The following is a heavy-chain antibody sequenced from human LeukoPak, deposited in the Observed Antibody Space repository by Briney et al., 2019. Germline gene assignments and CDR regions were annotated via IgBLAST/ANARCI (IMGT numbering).Heavy chain of an antibody. CDR3: ASCSGGSCYIMDY. CDR2: IIPIIATA. Sequence: GASVKVSCKASGGTFSSYAISWVRQAPGQGLEWMGGIIPIIATANYAQKFQGRVTITADESTSTAYMELSSLRSEDTAVYYCASCSGGSCYIMDYWGQGTLVTVSS. CDR1: GGTFSSYA. V-gene: IGHV1-69*13. J-gene: IGHJ4*02. D-gene: IGHD2-15*01.